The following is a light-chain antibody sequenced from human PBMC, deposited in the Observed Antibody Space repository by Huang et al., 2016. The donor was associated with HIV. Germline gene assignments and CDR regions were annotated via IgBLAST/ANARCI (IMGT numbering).Light chain of an antibody. CDR3: QQRSNWPRT. V-gene: IGKV3-11*01. CDR2: DAS. J-gene: IGKJ3*01. Sequence: EVVLTQSPATLSFSPGETATLSCRASQSVMTNLAWYQQKPGQAPRLLIYDASNRATGIPGRFSGSGSGTDFTLTISSLEPEDFAVYYCQQRSNWPRTFGPGTKVDIK. CDR1: QSVMTN.